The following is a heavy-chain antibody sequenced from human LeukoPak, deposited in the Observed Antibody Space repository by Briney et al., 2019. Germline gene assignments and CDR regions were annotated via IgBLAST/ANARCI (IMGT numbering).Heavy chain of an antibody. CDR1: GYTFTGYY. Sequence: GASVKVSCKASGYTFTGYYMHWVRQAPGQGLEWMGWINPNSGGTNYAQKFQGRVTMTRDTSISTAYMELSRLRSDDTAVYYCARARTDYYDSSGPFDYWGQGTLVTVSS. CDR3: ARARTDYYDSSGPFDY. J-gene: IGHJ4*02. D-gene: IGHD3-22*01. V-gene: IGHV1-2*02. CDR2: INPNSGGT.